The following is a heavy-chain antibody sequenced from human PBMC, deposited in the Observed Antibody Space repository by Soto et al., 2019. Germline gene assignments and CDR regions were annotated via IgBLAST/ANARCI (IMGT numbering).Heavy chain of an antibody. CDR1: SGSIGSGLW. Sequence: QLQESGPGLVKPSGTLSLTCTVSSGSIGSGLWWNWVRQPPGKGLEWIGDIYHNGRANYNPSLKSRVSMSIDESKNQFSLQLTSVAAADTAVYFCARAARLSPFDCWGQGILVAVSS. V-gene: IGHV4-4*02. CDR2: IYHNGRA. D-gene: IGHD6-6*01. CDR3: ARAARLSPFDC. J-gene: IGHJ4*02.